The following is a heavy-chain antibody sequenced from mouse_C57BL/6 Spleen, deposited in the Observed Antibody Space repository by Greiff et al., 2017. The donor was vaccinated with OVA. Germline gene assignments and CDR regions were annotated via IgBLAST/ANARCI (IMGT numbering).Heavy chain of an antibody. D-gene: IGHD2-4*01. Sequence: EVMLVESGAELVKPGASVKLSCTASGFNIKDYYMHWVKQRTEQGLEWIGRIDPEDGETKYAPKFQGKATITADTSSNTAYLQLSSLTSEDTAVYYCALYYDYDVWFAYWGQGTLVTVSA. CDR3: ALYYDYDVWFAY. CDR2: IDPEDGET. CDR1: GFNIKDYY. J-gene: IGHJ3*01. V-gene: IGHV14-2*01.